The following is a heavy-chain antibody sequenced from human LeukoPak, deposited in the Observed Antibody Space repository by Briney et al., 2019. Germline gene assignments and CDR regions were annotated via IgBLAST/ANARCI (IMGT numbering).Heavy chain of an antibody. Sequence: PSETLSLTCTVSGGSISSYYWSWIRQPPGKGLEWIGYIYYSGSTNYNPSLKSRVTISVDTSKNQFSLKLSSVTAADTAVYYCARWVSGSYRNGFDYWGQGTLVTVSS. CDR2: IYYSGST. CDR3: ARWVSGSYRNGFDY. D-gene: IGHD3-16*02. J-gene: IGHJ4*02. CDR1: GGSISSYY. V-gene: IGHV4-59*08.